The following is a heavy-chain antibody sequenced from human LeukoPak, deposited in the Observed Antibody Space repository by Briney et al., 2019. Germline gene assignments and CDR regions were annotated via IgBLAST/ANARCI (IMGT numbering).Heavy chain of an antibody. CDR3: AKYIPPRRGFNS. V-gene: IGHV4-4*07. D-gene: IGHD6-6*01. J-gene: IGHJ4*02. CDR2: IYTSGST. CDR1: GGSISGYY. Sequence: SETLSLTCTVSGGSISGYYWSWIRQPAGKGLEWIGRIYTSGSTNYNPSLKSRVTMSVDTSKNQFSLKLSSVTVADTAVYYCAKYIPPRRGFNSGGREPLVPVP.